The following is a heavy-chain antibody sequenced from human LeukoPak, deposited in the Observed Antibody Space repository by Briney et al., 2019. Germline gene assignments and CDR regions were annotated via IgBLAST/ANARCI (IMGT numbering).Heavy chain of an antibody. CDR3: ARDDCSGGSCYSFQGY. CDR2: ISFDGSDK. CDR1: GFIFTSYA. V-gene: IGHV3-30-3*01. J-gene: IGHJ4*02. D-gene: IGHD2-15*01. Sequence: GGSLRLSRAASGFIFTSYAMNWVRQAPGKGLEWVAVISFDGSDKYYADSVKGRFTISRDNSKNTLYLQMNSLRAEDTAVYYCARDDCSGGSCYSFQGYWGQGTLVTVSS.